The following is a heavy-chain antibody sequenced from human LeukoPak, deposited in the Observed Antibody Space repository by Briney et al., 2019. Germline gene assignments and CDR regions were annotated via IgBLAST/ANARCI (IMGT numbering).Heavy chain of an antibody. CDR3: ARGAAAGPRGGY. CDR2: INHSGST. J-gene: IGHJ4*02. CDR1: GGSFSGYY. V-gene: IGHV4-34*01. Sequence: PSETLSLTCAVYGGSFSGYYWSWIRQPPGKGLEWIGEINHSGSTEYNPSLKSRVTISVDTSKNQFSLKLSSVTAADTAVYYCARGAAAGPRGGYWGQGTLVTVSS. D-gene: IGHD3-16*01.